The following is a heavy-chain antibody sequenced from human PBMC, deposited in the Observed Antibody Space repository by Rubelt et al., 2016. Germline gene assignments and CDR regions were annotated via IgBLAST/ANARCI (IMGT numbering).Heavy chain of an antibody. D-gene: IGHD3-22*01. V-gene: IGHV4-59*12. CDR2: INHRGST. J-gene: IGHJ4*02. Sequence: QVQLQESGPGLVKPSETLSLTCTVSGGSISSYYWSWIRQPPGKGLEWIGEINHRGSTNYNPSLKSAVTISVAPARNQFSLKLSSVTAADTAVYYCAREIPPRLFAFDYWGQGTLVTGSS. CDR3: AREIPPRLFAFDY. CDR1: GGSISSYY.